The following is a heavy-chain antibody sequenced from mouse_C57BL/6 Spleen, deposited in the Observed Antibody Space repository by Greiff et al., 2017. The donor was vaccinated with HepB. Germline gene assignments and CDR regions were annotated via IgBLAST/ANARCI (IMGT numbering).Heavy chain of an antibody. Sequence: VQLQQSGAELVRPGTSVKVSCKASGYAFTNYLIEWVKQRPGQGLEWIGVINPGSGGTNYNEKFKGKATLTADKSSSTAYMQLSSLTSEDSAVYFCARQNYDYDGYFDYWGQGTTLTVSS. CDR3: ARQNYDYDGYFDY. J-gene: IGHJ2*01. CDR1: GYAFTNYL. D-gene: IGHD2-4*01. CDR2: INPGSGGT. V-gene: IGHV1-54*01.